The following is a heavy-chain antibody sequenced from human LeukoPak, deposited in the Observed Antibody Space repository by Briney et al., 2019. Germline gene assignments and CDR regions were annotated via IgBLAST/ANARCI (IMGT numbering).Heavy chain of an antibody. CDR3: ARTNYYDSSGYPYYYMDV. CDR2: INTDGSST. J-gene: IGHJ6*03. D-gene: IGHD3-22*01. Sequence: GGSLRLSCAASGFTFSSYWMHWVRQAPGKGLVWVSRINTDGSSTSYADSVKGRFTISRDNAKNTLYLQMNSLSAEDTAVYYCARTNYYDSSGYPYYYMDVWGKGTTVTVSS. CDR1: GFTFSSYW. V-gene: IGHV3-74*01.